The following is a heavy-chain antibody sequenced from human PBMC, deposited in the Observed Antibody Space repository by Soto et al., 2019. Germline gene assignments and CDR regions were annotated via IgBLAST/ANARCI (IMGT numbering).Heavy chain of an antibody. J-gene: IGHJ5*02. Sequence: QVQLVESGGGVVQPGRSLRLSCAASGFTFSSYGMHWVRQAPGKGLEWVAVIWYDGSNKYYADSVKGRFTISRDNSKNTLYLQMSSLRAEDTAVYYCAREYYYDSSGYCANTLDPWGQGTLVTVSS. CDR2: IWYDGSNK. CDR1: GFTFSSYG. D-gene: IGHD3-22*01. CDR3: AREYYYDSSGYCANTLDP. V-gene: IGHV3-33*01.